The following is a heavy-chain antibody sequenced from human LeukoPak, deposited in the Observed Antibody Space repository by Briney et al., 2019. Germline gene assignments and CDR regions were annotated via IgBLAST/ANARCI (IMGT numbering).Heavy chain of an antibody. CDR2: IYYSGST. J-gene: IGHJ6*02. Sequence: PSETLSLTCTVSGGSISSYYWSWIRQPPGKGLEWIGYIYYSGSTNYNPSLKSRVTISVDTSKNQFSLKLSSVTAADTAVYYCARDYGLTNYYYYGMDVWGQGTTVTVSS. CDR1: GGSISSYY. D-gene: IGHD4-17*01. CDR3: ARDYGLTNYYYYGMDV. V-gene: IGHV4-59*01.